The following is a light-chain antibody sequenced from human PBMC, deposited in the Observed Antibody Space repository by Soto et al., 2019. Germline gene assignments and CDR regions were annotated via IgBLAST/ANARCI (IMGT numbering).Light chain of an antibody. CDR1: SSDVGTYDF. J-gene: IGLJ1*01. V-gene: IGLV2-11*01. CDR2: DVS. Sequence: SVLTQPRSVSGSPGQSVTISCTGTSSDVGTYDFVSWYQQHPGKAPRLMIFDVSERPSGVPDRFSGSKSGNTASLTISGLQAEDEADYYCCLYAVTFYVFGTGTRSPS. CDR3: CLYAVTFYV.